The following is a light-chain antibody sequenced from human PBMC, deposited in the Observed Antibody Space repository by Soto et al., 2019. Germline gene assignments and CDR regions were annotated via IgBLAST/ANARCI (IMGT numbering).Light chain of an antibody. Sequence: QSVLTQPPSASGTPGQRVTISCSGSSSNIGSNTVNWYQQVPGTAPKLLIHSDTQRPSGVPDRFSGSKSGTSASLAISGLQSEDEADYYCTSWDDSLNGYVFGIGTKVTVL. CDR1: SSNIGSNT. CDR2: SDT. J-gene: IGLJ1*01. CDR3: TSWDDSLNGYV. V-gene: IGLV1-44*01.